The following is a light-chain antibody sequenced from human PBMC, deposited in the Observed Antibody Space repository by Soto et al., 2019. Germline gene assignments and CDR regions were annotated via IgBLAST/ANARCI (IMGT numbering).Light chain of an antibody. CDR2: DAS. V-gene: IGKV1-5*01. CDR1: QSISTR. Sequence: IHMTQSPSTLSASVWDRVTITCRASQSISTRLAWYQQKPGKAPKLLIYDASSLESGVPSRFSGSASGTEFTLTISSLQPDDFATYYCQHYNSYSEAFGQGTKVDIK. J-gene: IGKJ1*01. CDR3: QHYNSYSEA.